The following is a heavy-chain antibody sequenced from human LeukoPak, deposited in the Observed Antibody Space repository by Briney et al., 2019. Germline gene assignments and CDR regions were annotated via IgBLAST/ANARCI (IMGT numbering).Heavy chain of an antibody. CDR3: TRRCKDAYTLYCFDY. CDR1: GGSINSYY. J-gene: IGHJ4*02. D-gene: IGHD5-24*01. V-gene: IGHV4-59*01. Sequence: SETLSHTCTVSGGSINSYYWSWIRQPPGKGLEWIGHMYYSGGTNYNPSLKSRVTISVDTSKNQFSLKLSSVTAADTAVYYCTRRCKDAYTLYCFDYWGQGTLVTVSS. CDR2: MYYSGGT.